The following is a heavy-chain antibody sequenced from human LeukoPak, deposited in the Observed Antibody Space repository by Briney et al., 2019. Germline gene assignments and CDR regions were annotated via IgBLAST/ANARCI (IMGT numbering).Heavy chain of an antibody. CDR2: IYSGDNT. Sequence: GGSLRLSCAASGFTVSSNYMSWVRQAPGKGLEWVSVIYSGDNTYYADSVKGRFTISRDNSKNTLYLQMGSLRAEDMAVYYCARERYDSSGHWYFDFWGQGTLVTVSS. D-gene: IGHD3-22*01. CDR1: GFTVSSNY. V-gene: IGHV3-66*01. J-gene: IGHJ4*02. CDR3: ARERYDSSGHWYFDF.